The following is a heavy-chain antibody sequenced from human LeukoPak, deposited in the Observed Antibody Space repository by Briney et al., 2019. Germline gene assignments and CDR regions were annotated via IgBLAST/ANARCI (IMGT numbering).Heavy chain of an antibody. CDR3: AKHTYYDSSGYYFHY. D-gene: IGHD3-22*01. CDR2: ISGSGGRT. J-gene: IGHJ4*02. CDR1: GFTFSSYA. Sequence: PGGSLRLSCAASGFTFSSYAMSWVRQAPGKGLEWVSAISGSGGRTYYADSVKGRFTISRDNSKNTLYLQMNRLRAEDTAVYYCAKHTYYDSSGYYFHYWGQGTLVTVSS. V-gene: IGHV3-23*01.